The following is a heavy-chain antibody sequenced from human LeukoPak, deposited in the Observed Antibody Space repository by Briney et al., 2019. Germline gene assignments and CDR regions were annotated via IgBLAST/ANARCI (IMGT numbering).Heavy chain of an antibody. CDR3: ASSGFYSLPDY. Sequence: GASVKVSCKASGGTFSSYAISWVRQAPGQGLEWMGGIIPIFGTANYAQKFQGRVTITAGESTSTAYMELSSLRSEDTAVYYCASSGFYSLPDYWGQGTLVTVSS. D-gene: IGHD3-10*01. V-gene: IGHV1-69*13. J-gene: IGHJ4*02. CDR1: GGTFSSYA. CDR2: IIPIFGTA.